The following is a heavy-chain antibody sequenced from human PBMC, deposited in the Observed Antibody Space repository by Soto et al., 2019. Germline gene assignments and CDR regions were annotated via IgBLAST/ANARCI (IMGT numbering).Heavy chain of an antibody. CDR1: GGYISSGGYS. CDR2: IYHSGST. V-gene: IGHV4-30-2*01. Sequence: SETLSLTCAVSGGYISSGGYSWSWIRQPPGKGLEWIGYIYHSGSTYYNPSLKSRVTISVDRSKNQFSLKLSSVTAADTAVYYCARVPDRWGQGTLVTVSS. D-gene: IGHD2-2*01. CDR3: ARVPDR. J-gene: IGHJ5*02.